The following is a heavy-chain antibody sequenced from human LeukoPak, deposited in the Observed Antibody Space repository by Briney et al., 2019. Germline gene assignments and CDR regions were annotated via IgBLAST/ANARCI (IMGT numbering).Heavy chain of an antibody. V-gene: IGHV3-53*01. CDR1: GFPVSSNY. J-gene: IGHJ4*02. CDR2: IYSGGST. Sequence: GGSLPLSCAASGFPVSSNYMSWVRQAPGKGLEWVSVIYSGGSTYYADSVKGRFTISRDNSKNTLYLQMNSLRAEDTAVYYCARRRARHYFDYWGQGTLVTVSS. CDR3: ARRRARHYFDY.